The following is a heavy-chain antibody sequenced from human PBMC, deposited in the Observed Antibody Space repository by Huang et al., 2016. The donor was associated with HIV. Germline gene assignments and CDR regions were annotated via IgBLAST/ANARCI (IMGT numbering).Heavy chain of an antibody. CDR2: ISTNNGDT. CDR3: GGSSGYWSFDY. V-gene: IGHV1-18*04. Sequence: QVQLVQSGGEVKKPGASVKVSCKASDYTFTSYGISWVRQAPGQGLEWMGRISTNNGDTNDAQKFQGRGTMTTDTATSTAYMGLRSLRSDDTAVYYCGGSSGYWSFDYWGQGTLVTVSS. CDR1: DYTFTSYG. J-gene: IGHJ4*02. D-gene: IGHD3-22*01.